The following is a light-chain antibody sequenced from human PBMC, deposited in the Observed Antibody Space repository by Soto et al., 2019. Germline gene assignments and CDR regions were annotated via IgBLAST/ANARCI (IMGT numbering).Light chain of an antibody. J-gene: IGKJ4*01. CDR3: QQYKTYPLT. CDR1: QSITTW. CDR2: KAS. Sequence: DIQMTQSPSTLSASVGERVTITCRASQSITTWLAWYQQKPGKAPKLLIYKASSLEGGVPSRFSGSGSGKEFNITISSLQPDDFATNYCQQYKTYPLTFGGGTTVEIK. V-gene: IGKV1-5*03.